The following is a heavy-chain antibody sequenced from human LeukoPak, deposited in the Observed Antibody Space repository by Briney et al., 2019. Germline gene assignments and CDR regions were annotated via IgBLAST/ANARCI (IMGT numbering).Heavy chain of an antibody. V-gene: IGHV3-11*01. D-gene: IGHD1-26*01. J-gene: IGHJ4*02. CDR1: GFTFSDYY. CDR2: ISSSGSII. CDR3: ARRRDSGSLQHFDY. Sequence: GGSLRLSCAASGFTFSDYYMSWIRQAPGKGLEWVPYISSSGSIIYYADSVKGRFTIPRDNAKNSLYLQMNSLRAEDTAVYYCARRRDSGSLQHFDYWGQGTLVTVSS.